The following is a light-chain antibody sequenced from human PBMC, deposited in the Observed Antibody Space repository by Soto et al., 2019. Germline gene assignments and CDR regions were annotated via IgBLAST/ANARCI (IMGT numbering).Light chain of an antibody. Sequence: QSALTQPASVSGSPGQSITISCTGTSSDVGGVNYVSWYQQHPGKAPKLMIYEVSNRPSGISNRFSGSKSGNTAYLIISGLQAEDEADYYCSSYTTSSALDVFGTGTKVTVL. CDR2: EVS. CDR1: SSDVGGVNY. V-gene: IGLV2-14*01. J-gene: IGLJ1*01. CDR3: SSYTTSSALDV.